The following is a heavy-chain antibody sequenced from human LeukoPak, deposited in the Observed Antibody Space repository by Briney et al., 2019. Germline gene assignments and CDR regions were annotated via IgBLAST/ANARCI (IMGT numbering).Heavy chain of an antibody. J-gene: IGHJ6*02. Sequence: GGSLRLSCTASGFTFGDYAVHWFRQAPGKGLEWVGFIRSKAYGATPEYAASVKGRFTILRDDFKSVAYLQMNSLKPEDTAVYYCARDLAASGYYYYYGMDVWGQGTTVTVSS. CDR1: GFTFGDYA. D-gene: IGHD6-6*01. CDR3: ARDLAASGYYYYYGMDV. V-gene: IGHV3-49*03. CDR2: IRSKAYGATP.